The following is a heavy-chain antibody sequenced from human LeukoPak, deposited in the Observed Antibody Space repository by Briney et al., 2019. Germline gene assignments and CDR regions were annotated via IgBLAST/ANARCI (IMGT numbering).Heavy chain of an antibody. CDR2: SSGYNGNT. V-gene: IGHV1-18*01. CDR1: GGTFSSYA. CDR3: ARGGGSGSYFSYYYMDV. J-gene: IGHJ6*03. Sequence: ASVKVSCKASGGTFSSYAISWVRQAPGQGLEWMGWSSGYNGNTNYAQKLQGRVTMTTDTSTSTAYMELRSLRSDDTAVYYCARGGGSGSYFSYYYMDVWGKGTTVTISS. D-gene: IGHD3-10*01.